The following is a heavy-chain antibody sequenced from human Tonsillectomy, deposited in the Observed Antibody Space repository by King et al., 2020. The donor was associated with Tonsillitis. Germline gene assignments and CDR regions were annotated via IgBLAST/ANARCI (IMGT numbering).Heavy chain of an antibody. J-gene: IGHJ6*03. V-gene: IGHV3-48*01. CDR2: ISSSSSTI. CDR3: AILGYGDYYYYMDV. Sequence: VQLVESGGGLVQPGGSLRLSCAASGFTFSSYSMNWVRQAPGKGLEWGSYISSSSSTIYYADSVKGRFTISRDNAKNSLYLQMNSLRAEDTAVYYCAILGYGDYYYYMDVWGKGTTVTVSS. D-gene: IGHD4-17*01. CDR1: GFTFSSYS.